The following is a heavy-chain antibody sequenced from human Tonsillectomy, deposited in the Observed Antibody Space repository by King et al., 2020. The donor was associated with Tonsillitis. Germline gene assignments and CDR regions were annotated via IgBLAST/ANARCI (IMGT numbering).Heavy chain of an antibody. CDR2: TYYIGST. Sequence: QLQESGPGLVKPSQTLSLMCTVSCGSISSGDYYWSWICQPPGKGLEWMVYTYYIGSTYYNTSLTSRVTVSVDTFKNQFPLKLCSVTAADTAVYYCARDKIAGTPRGWFDPWGQGTLVTVSS. CDR3: ARDKIAGTPRGWFDP. D-gene: IGHD1-1*01. CDR1: CGSISSGDYY. J-gene: IGHJ5*02. V-gene: IGHV4-30-4*01.